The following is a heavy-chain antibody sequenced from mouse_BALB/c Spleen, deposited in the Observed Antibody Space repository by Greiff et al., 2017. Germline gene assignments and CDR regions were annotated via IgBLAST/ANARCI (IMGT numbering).Heavy chain of an antibody. CDR3: ARSEVLRWAYAMDY. J-gene: IGHJ4*01. V-gene: IGHV14-3*02. Sequence: VQLQQSGAELVKPGASVKLSCTASGYNIKDTYMHWVKQRPEQGLEWIGRIDPANGNTNYHPKFQGKATLTADTSSNTAYLQLSSLTSEDTAVYSCARSEVLRWAYAMDYWGQGTSVTVSS. D-gene: IGHD1-1*01. CDR1: GYNIKDTY. CDR2: IDPANGNT.